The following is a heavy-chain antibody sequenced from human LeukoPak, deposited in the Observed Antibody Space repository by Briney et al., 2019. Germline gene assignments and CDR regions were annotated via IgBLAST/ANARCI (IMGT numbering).Heavy chain of an antibody. D-gene: IGHD6-13*01. CDR3: ARVGREQQLDIFDY. Sequence: SETLSLTCTVSSGSISSYYWSWIRQPPGKGLEWIGYIYTSGSTNYNPSLKSRVTMSVDTSKNQFSLKLSSVTAADTAVYYCARVGREQQLDIFDYWGQGTLVTVSS. CDR1: SGSISSYY. CDR2: IYTSGST. V-gene: IGHV4-4*08. J-gene: IGHJ4*02.